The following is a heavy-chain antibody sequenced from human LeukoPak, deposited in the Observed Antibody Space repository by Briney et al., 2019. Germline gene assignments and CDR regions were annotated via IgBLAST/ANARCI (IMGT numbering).Heavy chain of an antibody. CDR2: ISSSSSYI. Sequence: GGSLRLSCAASVFTFSSYSMNWVRQAPGKGLEWVSSISSSSSYIYYADSVKGRFTISRDNAKNSLYLQMNSLRAEDTAVYYCARDASPYYDFWSGYYGHNWFDPWGQGTLVTVSS. CDR3: ARDASPYYDFWSGYYGHNWFDP. J-gene: IGHJ5*02. CDR1: VFTFSSYS. V-gene: IGHV3-21*01. D-gene: IGHD3-3*01.